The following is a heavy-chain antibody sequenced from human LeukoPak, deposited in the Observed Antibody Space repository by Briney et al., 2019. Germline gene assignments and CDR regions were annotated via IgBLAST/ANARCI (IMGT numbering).Heavy chain of an antibody. V-gene: IGHV3-11*04. CDR1: GFTFSDYY. CDR2: ISSSGSTI. CDR3: ARGGSYYDSSGYYPPSYYYYMDV. J-gene: IGHJ6*03. D-gene: IGHD3-22*01. Sequence: PGGSLRLSCAASGFTFSDYYISCIRQAPRKGLEWVSYISSSGSTIYYADSVKGRFTISRDNAKNSLYLQMNSLRAEDTAVYYCARGGSYYDSSGYYPPSYYYYMDVWGKGTTVTVSS.